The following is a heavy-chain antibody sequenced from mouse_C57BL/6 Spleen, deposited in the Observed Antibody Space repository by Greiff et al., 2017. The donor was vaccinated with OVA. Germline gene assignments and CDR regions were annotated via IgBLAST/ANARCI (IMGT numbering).Heavy chain of an antibody. Sequence: VQLQQSGPELVKPGASVKISCKASGYSFTGYYMNWVKQSPEKSLEWIGEINPSTGGTTYNQKFKAKATLTVDKSSSTAYMQLKSLTSEDSAVYYCARGYGSSLYAMDYWGQGTSVTVSS. CDR2: INPSTGGT. V-gene: IGHV1-42*01. D-gene: IGHD1-1*01. J-gene: IGHJ4*01. CDR3: ARGYGSSLYAMDY. CDR1: GYSFTGYY.